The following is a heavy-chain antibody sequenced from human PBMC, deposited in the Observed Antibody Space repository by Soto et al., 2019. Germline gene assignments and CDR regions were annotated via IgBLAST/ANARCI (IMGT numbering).Heavy chain of an antibody. V-gene: IGHV4-39*01. J-gene: IGHJ4*02. Sequence: SETLSLTCSVSGGSIISSSYYWGWIRQPPGKGLEWIGSIYYSGSTYYNPSLKSRVTISVDTSKNQFSLKLSSVTAADTAVYYCARHVRLYYYDSSGYYYDYWGQGTLVTVSS. CDR2: IYYSGST. CDR3: ARHVRLYYYDSSGYYYDY. D-gene: IGHD3-22*01. CDR1: GGSIISSSYY.